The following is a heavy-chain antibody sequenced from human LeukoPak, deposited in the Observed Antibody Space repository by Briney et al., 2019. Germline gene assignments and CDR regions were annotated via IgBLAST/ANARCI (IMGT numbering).Heavy chain of an antibody. J-gene: IGHJ5*02. V-gene: IGHV3-30*03. CDR3: ATTSPEYLAHIVVVP. CDR2: ISYDGSNK. CDR1: GFTFSSYG. Sequence: GGSLRLSCAASGFTFSSYGMHWVRQAPGKGLEWVAVISYDGSNKYYADSVKGRFTISRDNSKNTLYLQMNSLRAEDTAVYYCATTSPEYLAHIVVVPWGQGTLVTVSS. D-gene: IGHD2-21*01.